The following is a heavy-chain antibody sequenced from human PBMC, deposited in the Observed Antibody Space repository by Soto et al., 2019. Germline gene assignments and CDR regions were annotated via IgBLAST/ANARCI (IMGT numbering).Heavy chain of an antibody. V-gene: IGHV4-34*01. CDR3: ARSDYGDYDDY. Sequence: QVQLQQWGAGLLKPSETLSLTCAVYGGSFSGYYWSWIRQPPGKGLEWIGEINHSGSTNYNPSLKSRVTISVDTSKNQFSLKLSSVTAAGTAVYYCARSDYGDYDDYWGQGTLVTVSS. CDR2: INHSGST. D-gene: IGHD4-17*01. CDR1: GGSFSGYY. J-gene: IGHJ4*02.